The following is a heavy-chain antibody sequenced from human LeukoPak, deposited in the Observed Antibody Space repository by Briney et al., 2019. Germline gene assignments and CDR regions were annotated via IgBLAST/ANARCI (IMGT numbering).Heavy chain of an antibody. CDR1: GFTFTTYA. J-gene: IGHJ4*02. CDR3: AKTQGYSSAYYYFDY. Sequence: PGGALRLFCAASGFTFTTYAMSWVRQAPGKGLEWVSVISGSCGSAYYADAVKGRFTISRDNSKNTLYLQMNSLRAEDTAVYYCAKTQGYSSAYYYFDYWGQGTLVTVSS. V-gene: IGHV3-23*01. D-gene: IGHD6-19*01. CDR2: ISGSCGSA.